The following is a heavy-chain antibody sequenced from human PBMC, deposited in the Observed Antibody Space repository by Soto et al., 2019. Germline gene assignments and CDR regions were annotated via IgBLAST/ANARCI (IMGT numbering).Heavy chain of an antibody. V-gene: IGHV1-18*01. CDR3: ARGEDAFFYYGLDV. Sequence: ASVKVSCKASGYTFTSYGISWVRQAPGQGLEWMGWISAYNGNTNYAQKLQGRVTMTTDASTSTAYMELRSLRSDDTAVYYCARGEDAFFYYGLDVWGQGITVTVSS. CDR1: GYTFTSYG. J-gene: IGHJ6*02. CDR2: ISAYNGNT.